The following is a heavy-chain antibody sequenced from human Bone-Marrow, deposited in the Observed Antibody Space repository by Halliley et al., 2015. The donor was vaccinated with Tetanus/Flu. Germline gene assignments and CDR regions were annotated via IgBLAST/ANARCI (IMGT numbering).Heavy chain of an antibody. J-gene: IGHJ3*02. CDR2: ISSSGRTT. V-gene: IGHV3-48*03. CDR3: ARDDPDGDGGMNAFDI. D-gene: IGHD3-16*01. Sequence: SLRLSCAASGFSFSSYEINWVRQAPGKGLEWVSYISSSGRTTSYADSVKGRCTISRDNAKNSLYLQMNSLRVEDTAVYYCARDDPDGDGGMNAFDIWGLGTMVTFSS. CDR1: GFSFSSYE.